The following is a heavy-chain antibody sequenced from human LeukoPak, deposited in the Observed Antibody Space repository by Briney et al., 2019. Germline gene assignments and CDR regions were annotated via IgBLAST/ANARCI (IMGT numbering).Heavy chain of an antibody. V-gene: IGHV4-59*01. CDR1: GGSISSYY. J-gene: IGHJ4*02. CDR3: ARDTSSWPTLEY. D-gene: IGHD6-13*01. CDR2: IYYSGST. Sequence: SETLSLTCTVSGGSISSYYWSWIRQPPGKGLEWIGYIYYSGSTNYNPSLKSRVTISVDTSQNQFSLKLTSVTAADTAVYYCARDTSSWPTLEYWGQGTLVAVSS.